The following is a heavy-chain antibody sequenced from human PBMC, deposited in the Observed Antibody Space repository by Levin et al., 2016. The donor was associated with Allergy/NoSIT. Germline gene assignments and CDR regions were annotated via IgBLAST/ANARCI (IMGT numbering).Heavy chain of an antibody. CDR2: MNPNSGNT. D-gene: IGHD7-27*01. J-gene: IGHJ6*02. CDR3: ARALGGVITGDQSYYYYGMDV. Sequence: WVRQAPGQGLEWMGWMNPNSGNTGYAQKFQGRVTMTRNTSISTAYMELSSLRSEDTAVYYCARALGGVITGDQSYYYYGMDVWGQGTTVTVSS. V-gene: IGHV1-8*01.